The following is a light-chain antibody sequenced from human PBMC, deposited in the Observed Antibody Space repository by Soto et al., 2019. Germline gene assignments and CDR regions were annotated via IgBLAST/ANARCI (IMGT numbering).Light chain of an antibody. CDR3: QQTYGPPLT. Sequence: DIQMTQSPSSLPASVGDRVTITCRANQSIGNSLTWYQQKPGQAPKLLIYSTSTLQSGVTSRFSVSGSGKDFTLTISSLQTEDFATYYCQQTYGPPLTFGGGTKVEIK. CDR2: STS. V-gene: IGKV1-39*01. J-gene: IGKJ4*01. CDR1: QSIGNS.